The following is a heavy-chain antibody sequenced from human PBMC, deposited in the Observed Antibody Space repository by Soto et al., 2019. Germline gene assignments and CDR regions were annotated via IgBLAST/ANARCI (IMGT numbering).Heavy chain of an antibody. D-gene: IGHD2-15*01. V-gene: IGHV1-18*04. J-gene: IGHJ4*02. Sequence: QVQLVQSGAEVKKPGASVKVSCKASGYTFTSYGISWVRQAPGQGLEWMGWISAYNGNTNYAQKLQGRVTMTTDTYTSTAYMEPRSLRSDDTAVYYCARDRTEDIVVVVAAEFDYWGQGTLVTVSS. CDR3: ARDRTEDIVVVVAAEFDY. CDR1: GYTFTSYG. CDR2: ISAYNGNT.